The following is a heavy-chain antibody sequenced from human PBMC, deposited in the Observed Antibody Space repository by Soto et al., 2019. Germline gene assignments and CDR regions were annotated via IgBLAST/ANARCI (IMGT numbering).Heavy chain of an antibody. D-gene: IGHD6-13*01. CDR1: GYTFTSYG. J-gene: IGHJ6*02. Sequence: GASVKVSCKASGYTFTSYGISWVRQAPGQGLEWMGWISAYNGNTNYAQKLQGRVTMTTDTSTSTAYMELRSLRSDDTAVYYCARDLWRSSSWYLPYYYGMDVWGQGTTVTVSS. CDR2: ISAYNGNT. CDR3: ARDLWRSSSWYLPYYYGMDV. V-gene: IGHV1-18*01.